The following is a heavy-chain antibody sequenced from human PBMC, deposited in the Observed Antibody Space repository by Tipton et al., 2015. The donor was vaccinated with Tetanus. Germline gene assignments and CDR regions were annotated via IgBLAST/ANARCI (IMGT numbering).Heavy chain of an antibody. CDR1: GGSISSGGYY. J-gene: IGHJ4*02. CDR3: ARDRWELGGGHYFDY. D-gene: IGHD1-26*01. CDR2: IYYSGST. Sequence: TLSLTCTVSGGSISSGGYYWSWIRQHPGKGLEWIGYIYYSGSTYYNPSLKSRVTISVDTSKNQFSLKLSSVTAADPAVYYCARDRWELGGGHYFDYWGQGTLVTVSS. V-gene: IGHV4-31*03.